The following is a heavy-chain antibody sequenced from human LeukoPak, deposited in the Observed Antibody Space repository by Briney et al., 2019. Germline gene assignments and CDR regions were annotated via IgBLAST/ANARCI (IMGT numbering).Heavy chain of an antibody. CDR1: GYRFTDYW. Sequence: GESLKISCKGSGYRFTDYWIAWVRQMPGKGLEWMGIIYPGDSDSRYSPSFQGQVTFSADKSISTAYLQWSSLKASDTAMHYCARRSYCYSTSCYGYWFDSWGQGTLVTVSS. J-gene: IGHJ5*01. D-gene: IGHD2-2*01. V-gene: IGHV5-51*01. CDR3: ARRSYCYSTSCYGYWFDS. CDR2: IYPGDSDS.